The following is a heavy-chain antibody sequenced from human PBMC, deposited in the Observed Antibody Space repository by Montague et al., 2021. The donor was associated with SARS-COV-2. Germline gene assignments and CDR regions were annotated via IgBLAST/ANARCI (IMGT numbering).Heavy chain of an antibody. J-gene: IGHJ6*02. CDR1: GGSISSYY. V-gene: IGHV4-59*01. CDR3: ARDRRFLEWPGLYYYYGMDV. Sequence: SETLSLTCTVSGGSISSYYWSWIRQPRGKGLEWIGYIYYSGSTNXDPSLKSRVTISVDTSKNQFSLKLSSVTAADTAVYYCARDRRFLEWPGLYYYYGMDVWGQGTTVTVSS. D-gene: IGHD3-3*01. CDR2: IYYSGST.